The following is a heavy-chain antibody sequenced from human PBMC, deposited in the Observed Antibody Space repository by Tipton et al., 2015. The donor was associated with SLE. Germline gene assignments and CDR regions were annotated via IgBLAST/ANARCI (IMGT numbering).Heavy chain of an antibody. CDR2: IYYTGST. V-gene: IGHV4-39*07. Sequence: LRLSCTVSGGSISSSSYYWGWIRQPPGKRLEWIGSIYYTGSTYYNPSLKSRVTMSVDTSENQFSLKLSSVTAADTAVYYCARHCQIYSCVYWGQGSLVAVSS. CDR1: GGSISSSSYY. CDR3: ARHCQIYSCVY. J-gene: IGHJ4*02. D-gene: IGHD2-21*01.